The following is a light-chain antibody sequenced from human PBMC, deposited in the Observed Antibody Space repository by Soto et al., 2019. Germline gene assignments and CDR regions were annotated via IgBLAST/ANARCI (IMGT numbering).Light chain of an antibody. V-gene: IGKV3-20*01. CDR2: GAP. Sequence: EIVLTQSPGTLSLSPGERATLSCRASQSVSSSYLAWYQQKPGQAPRLLIYGAPGRATGIPDSFSGSGSGTHFTLTISRLEPEDFAVYYCQQYPGYTFGQGTKLEIK. J-gene: IGKJ2*01. CDR3: QQYPGYT. CDR1: QSVSSSY.